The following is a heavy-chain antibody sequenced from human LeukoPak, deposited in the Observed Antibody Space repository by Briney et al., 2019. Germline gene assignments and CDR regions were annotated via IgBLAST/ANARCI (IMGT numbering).Heavy chain of an antibody. J-gene: IGHJ4*02. CDR3: ARDIVVVPAAIPENY. D-gene: IGHD2-2*01. CDR1: GFTFSSYS. Sequence: GGSLRLSCAASGFTFSSYSMNWVRQAPGKGLEWVSYISSSSSTIYYADSVKGRFTISRDNAKNSLYLQMNSLRAEDTAVYYCARDIVVVPAAIPENYWGQGTLVTVSS. V-gene: IGHV3-48*01. CDR2: ISSSSSTI.